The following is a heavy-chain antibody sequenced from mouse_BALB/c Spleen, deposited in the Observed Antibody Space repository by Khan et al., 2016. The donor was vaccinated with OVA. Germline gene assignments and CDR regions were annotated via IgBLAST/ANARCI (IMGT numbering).Heavy chain of an antibody. CDR3: ARGNWAWFAY. CDR2: ISSDSITL. V-gene: IGHV5-17*02. Sequence: EVQLVESGGGLVQPGGSRKLACAASGFTFSSFGMHWVRQAPEKGLEWVAYISSDSITLYYADTVKGRFTISRDNPRHTLFLQMTSLRSEATAMYDCARGNWAWFAYWGQGTLVTVSA. D-gene: IGHD4-1*01. J-gene: IGHJ3*01. CDR1: GFTFSSFG.